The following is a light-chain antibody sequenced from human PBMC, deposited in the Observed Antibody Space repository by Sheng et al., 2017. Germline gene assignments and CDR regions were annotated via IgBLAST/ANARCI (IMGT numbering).Light chain of an antibody. J-gene: IGKJ4*01. CDR3: QQYNNSAPPLT. CDR1: KSVSSN. Sequence: EIVMTQSPATLSVSPGERDTLSCRASKSVSSNLAWYQQKPGQAPRLLIYGASTRATGIPARFSGSGSGTEFTLTISSLQSEDFAVYYCQQYNNSAPPLTFGGGTKVEIK. V-gene: IGKV3-15*01. CDR2: GAS.